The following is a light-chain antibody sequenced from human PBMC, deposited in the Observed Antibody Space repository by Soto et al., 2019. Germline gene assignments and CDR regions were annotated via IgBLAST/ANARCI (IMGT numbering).Light chain of an antibody. CDR2: DAS. Sequence: DIQMTQSPSSLSPSVGDRVTITCRASRSISDWLAWYQQKPGKAPELLIFDASNLKSGVPSRFSGSGSGTEFTLTISSLQPDDFATYYCQQYNPSSRTFGQGTKVDIK. CDR1: RSISDW. V-gene: IGKV1-5*01. CDR3: QQYNPSSRT. J-gene: IGKJ1*01.